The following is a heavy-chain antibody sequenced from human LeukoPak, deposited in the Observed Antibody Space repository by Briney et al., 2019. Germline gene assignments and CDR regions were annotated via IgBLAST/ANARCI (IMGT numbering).Heavy chain of an antibody. CDR3: ARHIYESMAFSDS. CDR1: GVPISRYS. CDR2: IYFSGRT. V-gene: IGHV4-59*01. D-gene: IGHD5-18*01. Sequence: SVTLSLTCTVTGVPISRYSWTWIRQSPGEGLEWIGNIYFSGRTNYNPSLKSRVTASIDTSKSQFSLNLSSVTAADTAVYFCARHIYESMAFSDSWAQGILVTVSS. J-gene: IGHJ4*02.